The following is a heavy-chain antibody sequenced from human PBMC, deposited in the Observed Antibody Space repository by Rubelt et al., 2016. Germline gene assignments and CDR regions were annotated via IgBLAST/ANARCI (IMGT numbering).Heavy chain of an antibody. Sequence: SYSMNWVRQAPGKGLEWVSSISSSSSYIYYADSVKGRFTISRDNAKNSLYLQMNSLRAEDTAVYYCARRVDYYDDAFDIWGQGTMVTVSS. J-gene: IGHJ3*02. V-gene: IGHV3-21*01. CDR3: ARRVDYYDDAFDI. CDR1: SYS. D-gene: IGHD3-22*01. CDR2: ISSSSSYI.